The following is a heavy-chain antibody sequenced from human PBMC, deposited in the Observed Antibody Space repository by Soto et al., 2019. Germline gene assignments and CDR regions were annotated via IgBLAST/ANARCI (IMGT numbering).Heavy chain of an antibody. CDR1: GFTFSSYA. CDR2: ISYDGSNK. J-gene: IGHJ3*02. CDR3: ASLAVAGTGPNDAFDI. V-gene: IGHV3-30-3*01. D-gene: IGHD6-19*01. Sequence: SGGSLRLSCAASGFTFSSYAMHWVRQAPGKGLEWVAVISYDGSNKYYADSVKGRFTISRDNSKNTLYLQMNSLRAEDTAVYYCASLAVAGTGPNDAFDIWGQGTMVTVSS.